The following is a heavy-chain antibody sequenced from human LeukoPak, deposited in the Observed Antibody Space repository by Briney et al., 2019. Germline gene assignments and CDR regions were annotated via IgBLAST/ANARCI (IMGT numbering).Heavy chain of an antibody. CDR2: INHSGST. D-gene: IGHD3-16*01. Sequence: SETLSLTCAVYGVSFSGYYLSWIRQPPGKGLEWIGEINHSGSTNYNPSSKSRLTISVVTSKNQLSLKLSSVTAADTAVYYCARDGGALDYWGQGTLVTVPS. CDR3: ARDGGALDY. J-gene: IGHJ4*02. CDR1: GVSFSGYY. V-gene: IGHV4-34*01.